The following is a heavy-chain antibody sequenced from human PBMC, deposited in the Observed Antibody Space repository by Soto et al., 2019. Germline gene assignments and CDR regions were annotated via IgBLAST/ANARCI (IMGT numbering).Heavy chain of an antibody. J-gene: IGHJ4*02. CDR1: GGSISSSSYY. CDR2: IYYSGST. Sequence: SETLSLTCTVSGGSISSSSYYWGWIRQPPGKGLEWIGRIYYSGSTYYNPSLKSRVTISVDTSKNQFSLKLSSVTAADTAVYYCARQAYSSNPVDYWGQGTLVTVSS. D-gene: IGHD6-13*01. CDR3: ARQAYSSNPVDY. V-gene: IGHV4-39*01.